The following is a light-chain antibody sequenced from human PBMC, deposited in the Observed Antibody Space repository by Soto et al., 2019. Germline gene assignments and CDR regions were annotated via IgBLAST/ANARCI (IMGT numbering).Light chain of an antibody. CDR2: GAS. CDR1: QSVSSN. Sequence: EIVMTQSPDTLSVSPGERATLSCRASQSVSSNLVWYQQKPGQAPRLLIYGASTRATGIPARFSGSGSGTEFTLTISSLQSEDFAVYHCQQYNNWPYTFGQGTKLEIK. V-gene: IGKV3-15*01. J-gene: IGKJ2*01. CDR3: QQYNNWPYT.